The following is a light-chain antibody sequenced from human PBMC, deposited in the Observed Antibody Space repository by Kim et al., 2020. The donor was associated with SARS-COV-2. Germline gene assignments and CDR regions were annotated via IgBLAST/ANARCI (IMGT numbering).Light chain of an antibody. Sequence: PGERATVSCRASRSIDTYLAWYHQRPGQAPSLLVYDASNRATGVPDWFSGSGSGTDFTLTISSLEPEDFSTYYCQQRNSWPPAVTFGGGTKVDIK. CDR3: QQRNSWPPAVT. J-gene: IGKJ4*01. CDR2: DAS. V-gene: IGKV3-11*01. CDR1: RSIDTY.